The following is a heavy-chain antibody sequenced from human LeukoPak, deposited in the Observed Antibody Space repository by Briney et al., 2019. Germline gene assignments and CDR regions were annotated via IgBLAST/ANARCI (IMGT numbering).Heavy chain of an antibody. J-gene: IGHJ4*02. CDR3: ARGRRYCSGGSCYTLVYDY. D-gene: IGHD2-15*01. Sequence: SETLSLTCTVSGASVRSGGFYWSWIRQHPGKGLEYIGYIYNSGIFFYNPSLESRLTMSVDTSMNQFSLTLSSVTAADTAVFYCARGRRYCSGGSCYTLVYDYWGQGTLVTVSS. CDR2: IYNSGIF. CDR1: GASVRSGGFY. V-gene: IGHV4-31*03.